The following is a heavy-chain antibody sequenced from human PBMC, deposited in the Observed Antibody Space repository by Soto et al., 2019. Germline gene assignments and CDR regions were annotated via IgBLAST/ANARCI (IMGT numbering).Heavy chain of an antibody. J-gene: IGHJ4*02. V-gene: IGHV3-9*01. D-gene: IGHD3-16*01. CDR1: GSTYNTTA. Sequence: SLRLSWAAAGSTYNTTAMHRVRHAQGKGLEWVSGISLNSGSIGYADSVKGRFTISRDNAKNSLYLQMNSLRAEDTALYYCAKDNGGDSSLDYWGQGTLVTVSS. CDR2: ISLNSGSI. CDR3: AKDNGGDSSLDY.